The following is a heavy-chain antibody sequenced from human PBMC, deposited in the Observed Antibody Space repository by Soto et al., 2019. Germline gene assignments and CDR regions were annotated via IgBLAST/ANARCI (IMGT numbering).Heavy chain of an antibody. CDR2: IKEDGSEK. J-gene: IGHJ4*02. Sequence: EVQLVESGGGLVQPGGSLRLSCVASGFNFSRYWMNWVRQAPGKGLEWVANIKEDGSEKNYVDSVKGRFTISRDNAKNSLYVQMNSLRAEDTAVYYCASGLGYWGQGTLVTVSS. D-gene: IGHD3-16*01. CDR1: GFNFSRYW. V-gene: IGHV3-7*01. CDR3: ASGLGY.